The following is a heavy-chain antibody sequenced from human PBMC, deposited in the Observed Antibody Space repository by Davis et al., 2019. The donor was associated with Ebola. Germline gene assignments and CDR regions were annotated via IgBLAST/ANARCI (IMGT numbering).Heavy chain of an antibody. V-gene: IGHV3-23*01. CDR1: RFTFSSYT. Sequence: GGSLRPSCAASRFTFSSYTMNWVRQAPGKGLEWVSAISGSGGTTYYADSVKGRFTISRDNSKNTLYLQMNSLRAEDTALYYCAKVRDDYWGQGTLVTVSS. CDR2: ISGSGGTT. CDR3: AKVRDDY. J-gene: IGHJ4*02.